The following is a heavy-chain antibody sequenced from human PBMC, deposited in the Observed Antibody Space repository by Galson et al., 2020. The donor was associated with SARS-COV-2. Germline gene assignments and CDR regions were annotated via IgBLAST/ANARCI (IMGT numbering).Heavy chain of an antibody. J-gene: IGHJ6*02. Sequence: TGGSLRLSCAASGFTITTNYMTWVRQAPGKGLEWVSVIYSGGTTFYADSVKGSFTISRDNSRNTLFLQMHSLRAEDTAVYYCARADSSSSNYYYGLDVWGQGTTVTVSS. D-gene: IGHD6-6*01. CDR1: GFTITTNY. CDR3: ARADSSSSNYYYGLDV. CDR2: IYSGGTT. V-gene: IGHV3-66*01.